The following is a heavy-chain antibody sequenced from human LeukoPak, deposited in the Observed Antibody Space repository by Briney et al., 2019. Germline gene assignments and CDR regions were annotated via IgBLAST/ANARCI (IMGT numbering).Heavy chain of an antibody. CDR3: ARDGSRDTASNTFDF. D-gene: IGHD5-18*01. V-gene: IGHV3-74*01. CDR2: INTDGSHT. Sequence: SGGGLVKPGGSLRLSCAASGFTFSRSWIHWVRQAPGKGLVWVSRINTDGSHTTYADFVKGRFTTSRDNAKNTLYLQMNSVRAEDTAVYYCARDGSRDTASNTFDFWGQGTMVTVSS. CDR1: GFTFSRSW. J-gene: IGHJ3*01.